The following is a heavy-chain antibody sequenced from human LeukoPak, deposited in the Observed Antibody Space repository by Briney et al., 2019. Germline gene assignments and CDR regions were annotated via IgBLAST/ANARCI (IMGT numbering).Heavy chain of an antibody. CDR3: AGGRAVVVPAFFDY. Sequence: SETLSLTCTVSGGSISSGGYYWSWIRQHPGKGLEWIGYIYYSGSTYYNPSLKSRVTISVDTSKNQFSLKLSSVTAADTAVYYCAGGRAVVVPAFFDYWGQGTLVTVSS. J-gene: IGHJ4*02. V-gene: IGHV4-31*03. CDR1: GGSISSGGYY. D-gene: IGHD2-2*01. CDR2: IYYSGST.